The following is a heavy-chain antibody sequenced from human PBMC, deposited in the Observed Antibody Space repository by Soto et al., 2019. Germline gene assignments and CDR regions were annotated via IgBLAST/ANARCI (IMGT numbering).Heavy chain of an antibody. CDR1: RFIFSSYE. CDR3: VVWEK. D-gene: IGHD1-26*01. Sequence: EVQLVESGGGLVQPGGSLRLSCAASRFIFSSYEMNWVRQAPGKGLEWVSYISSSGSTKYYADAVKGRFTISRDNAKNSLYRQMNSLRAEDTAVYYCVVWEKWGQGTLVTVSS. V-gene: IGHV3-48*03. J-gene: IGHJ4*02. CDR2: ISSSGSTK.